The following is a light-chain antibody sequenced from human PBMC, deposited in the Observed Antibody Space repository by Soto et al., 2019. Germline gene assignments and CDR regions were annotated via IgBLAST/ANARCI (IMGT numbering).Light chain of an antibody. CDR1: QSVSSSY. CDR3: QQYGSSPPYT. J-gene: IGKJ2*01. V-gene: IGKV3-20*01. Sequence: EVVLTQSPGTLSLSPGVRATLSCTASQSVSSSYLAWYQQKPGQAPRLLIYGASSRATGISDRFSGSGSGTDFTLTISRLEPEDFAVYYCQQYGSSPPYTFGQGTKLEIK. CDR2: GAS.